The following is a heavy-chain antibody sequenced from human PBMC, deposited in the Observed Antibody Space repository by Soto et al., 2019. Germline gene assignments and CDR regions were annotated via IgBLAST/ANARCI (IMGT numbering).Heavy chain of an antibody. CDR1: GYTFTSYG. CDR3: ARIWIQLWPGAFDI. Sequence: ASVKVSCKASGYTFTSYGISWVRQAPGQGLEWMGWISGYNGNTNYAQKLQGRVTMTTDTSTSTAYMELRSLRSDDTAVYYCARIWIQLWPGAFDIWGPGTMVTVSS. D-gene: IGHD5-18*01. V-gene: IGHV1-18*01. J-gene: IGHJ3*02. CDR2: ISGYNGNT.